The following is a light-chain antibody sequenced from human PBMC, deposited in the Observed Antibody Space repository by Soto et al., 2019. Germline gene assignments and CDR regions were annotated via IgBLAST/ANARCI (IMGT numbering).Light chain of an antibody. CDR2: GXX. Sequence: QSALTQPPSASGSPGQSVAISCTGTSSDVGGYNYVSWYQQHPGKAPKLMIYGXXKRHSGXPDRFSGYNHGNTASLTVSGLQAEDEADYYCSSYAGSSNVFGTGTKVTAL. CDR1: SSDVGGYNY. J-gene: IGLJ1*01. V-gene: IGLV2-8*01. CDR3: SSYAGSSNV.